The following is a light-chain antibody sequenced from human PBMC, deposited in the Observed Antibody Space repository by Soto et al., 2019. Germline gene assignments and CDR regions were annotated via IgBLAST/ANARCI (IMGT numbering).Light chain of an antibody. J-gene: IGKJ1*01. V-gene: IGKV1-5*01. Sequence: EIQVTQSASTLSASFGDRVTITCRASQSISSWLAWYQQKPGKAPKLLIYDASSLESGVPSRFSGSGYGTEFTLTISSLQTDDFATYDCQQYDSYSWTFGQGTKVDIK. CDR3: QQYDSYSWT. CDR1: QSISSW. CDR2: DAS.